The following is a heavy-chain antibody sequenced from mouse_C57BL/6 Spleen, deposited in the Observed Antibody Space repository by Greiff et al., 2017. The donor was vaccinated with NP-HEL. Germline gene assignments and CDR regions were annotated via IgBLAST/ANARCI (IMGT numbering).Heavy chain of an antibody. CDR3: ARHDWDDGYFDV. Sequence: EVKLVESGGDLVKPGGSLKLSCAASGFTFSSYGMSWVRPTPDKRLEWVATISSGGSYTYYPDSVKGRFTISRDNAKNTLYLQMSSLKSEDTAMYYCARHDWDDGYFDVWGTGTTVTVSS. CDR2: ISSGGSYT. CDR1: GFTFSSYG. D-gene: IGHD4-1*01. J-gene: IGHJ1*03. V-gene: IGHV5-6*01.